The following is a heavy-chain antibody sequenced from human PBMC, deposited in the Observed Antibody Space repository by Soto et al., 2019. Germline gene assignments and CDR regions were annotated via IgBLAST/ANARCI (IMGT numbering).Heavy chain of an antibody. J-gene: IGHJ4*02. CDR1: GGSISSGGYY. D-gene: IGHD5-12*01. CDR2: IYYSGST. Sequence: QVHLQESGPGLVKPSQTLSLTCTVSGGSISSGGYYWSWIRQHPGKGLEWIGYIYYSGSTYYNPSLKSRVTISVDTSKNQFSLKLSSVTAADTAVYYCAREEMATRDVDYWGQGTLVTVSS. CDR3: AREEMATRDVDY. V-gene: IGHV4-31*03.